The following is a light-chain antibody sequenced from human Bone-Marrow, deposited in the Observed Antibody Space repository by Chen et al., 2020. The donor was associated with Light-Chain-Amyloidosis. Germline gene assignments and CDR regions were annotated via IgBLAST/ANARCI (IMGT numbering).Light chain of an antibody. CDR3: QTWGAGIQV. CDR2: LNSDGSL. V-gene: IGLV4-69*01. Sequence: LALPQSPSASASLRASFTATCSMSHAHCTYAIAWHQFQPKRGPRYLMKLNSDGSLTRGDGVPNLFSGSSSGTERSLIISDLQSEDDADYYCQTWGAGIQVFGGGTKLPVL. J-gene: IGLJ2*01. CDR1: HAHCTYA.